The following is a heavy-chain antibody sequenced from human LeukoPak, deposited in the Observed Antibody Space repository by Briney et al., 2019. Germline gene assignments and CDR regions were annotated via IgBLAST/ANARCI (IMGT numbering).Heavy chain of an antibody. CDR1: GFTFSTYA. V-gene: IGHV3-23*01. Sequence: PGGSLGLSCAASGFTFSTYAMTWVRQAPGKGLEWVSVISGSGGFTYYADSVKGRFTISRDNSKNTLYLQMHSLRAEDTAVYYCGARPGEVAVPYDDWGQRTLVTVSS. D-gene: IGHD2-15*01. CDR3: GARPGEVAVPYDD. CDR2: ISGSGGFT. J-gene: IGHJ4*02.